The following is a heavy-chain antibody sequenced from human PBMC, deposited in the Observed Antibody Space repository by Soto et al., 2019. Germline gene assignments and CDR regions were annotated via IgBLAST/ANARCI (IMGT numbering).Heavy chain of an antibody. Sequence: PSETLSLTCTVSGGSISSYYWSWIRRPPGKGLEWIGYIYYSGSTNFNPSLKSRVTISVDTSKNQFSLKLSSVTAADTAVHYCARVVVAATSGDWFDPWGQGTLVTVS. V-gene: IGHV4-59*01. J-gene: IGHJ5*02. D-gene: IGHD2-15*01. CDR2: IYYSGST. CDR3: ARVVVAATSGDWFDP. CDR1: GGSISSYY.